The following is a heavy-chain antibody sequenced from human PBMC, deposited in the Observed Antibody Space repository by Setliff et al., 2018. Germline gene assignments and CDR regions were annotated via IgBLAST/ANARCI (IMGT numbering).Heavy chain of an antibody. CDR3: ARDPAAWEVPFDC. D-gene: IGHD1-26*01. CDR2: IFHSGST. CDR1: GDSISSGSYY. V-gene: IGHV4-31*03. Sequence: PSETLSLTCTVSGDSISSGSYYWNWIRQHPEKGLEWLGYIFHSGSTHYNSSLKSRITISIDTSKNHFSLELNSVTAEDTAVYYCARDPAAWEVPFDCWGQGTLVTVS. J-gene: IGHJ4*02.